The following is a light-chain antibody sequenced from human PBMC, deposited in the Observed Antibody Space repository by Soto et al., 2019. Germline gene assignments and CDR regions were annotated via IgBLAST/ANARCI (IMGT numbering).Light chain of an antibody. Sequence: QSALTQPPSLSGTPGQRGTLSCSGSNSNIGRYSVNWNQHFPGTAPKILIYSDDERPSGVPDRFSGSRSGTSAALAVGGLQSEGEAEYYCAAWDDNLNGPLFGGGTKLTVL. CDR1: NSNIGRYS. J-gene: IGLJ3*02. CDR2: SDD. V-gene: IGLV1-44*01. CDR3: AAWDDNLNGPL.